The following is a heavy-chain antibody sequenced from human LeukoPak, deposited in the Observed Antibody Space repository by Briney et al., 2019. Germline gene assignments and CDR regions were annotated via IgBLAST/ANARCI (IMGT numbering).Heavy chain of an antibody. CDR2: IRYDGSNK. V-gene: IGHV3-30*02. D-gene: IGHD3-22*01. CDR1: GFTFSSYG. CDR3: ARHLLRNYDSSGYYGWFDP. Sequence: GGSLRLSCAASGFTFSSYGMHWVRQAPGKGLEWVAFIRYDGSNKYYADSVKGRFTISRDNSKNTLSLQMNSLRPEDTAVYYCARHLLRNYDSSGYYGWFDPWGQGTLVTVSS. J-gene: IGHJ5*02.